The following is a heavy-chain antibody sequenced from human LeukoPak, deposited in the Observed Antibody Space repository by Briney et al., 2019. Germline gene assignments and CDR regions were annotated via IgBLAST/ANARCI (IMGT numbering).Heavy chain of an antibody. D-gene: IGHD6-19*01. CDR1: GFTFSSYA. V-gene: IGHV3-23*01. CDR2: ISGSGGST. CDR3: AKAYSSGWSNAIDY. Sequence: GGSLRLFCAASGFTFSSYAMSWVRQAPGKGLEWVSAISGSGGSTYYADSVKGRFTISRDNSKNTLYLQMNSLRAEDTAVYYCAKAYSSGWSNAIDYWGQGTLVTVSS. J-gene: IGHJ4*02.